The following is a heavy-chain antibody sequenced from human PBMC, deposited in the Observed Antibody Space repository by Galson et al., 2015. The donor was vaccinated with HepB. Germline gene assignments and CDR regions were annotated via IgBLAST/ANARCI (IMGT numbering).Heavy chain of an antibody. CDR1: GFAVSGRY. D-gene: IGHD2-8*01. CDR2: IYRGGTT. Sequence: SLRLSCAASGFAVSGRYMSWVRQAPGKGLEWVSVIYRGGTTHYAESVMGRFTISRDNSKNTVYLQMNSLRDEDTALYYCARGGLEGNNGAYGMDVWGQGTTVIVFS. CDR3: ARGGLEGNNGAYGMDV. V-gene: IGHV3-53*01. J-gene: IGHJ6*02.